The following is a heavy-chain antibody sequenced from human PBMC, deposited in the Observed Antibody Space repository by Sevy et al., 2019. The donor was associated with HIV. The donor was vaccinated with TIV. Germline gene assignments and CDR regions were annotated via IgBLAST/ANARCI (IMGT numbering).Heavy chain of an antibody. V-gene: IGHV5-51*01. Sequence: GESLKISCKSSGYSFTNYWIGWVRQVPGKGLEWMGIIYPGDSDIRYSPSFQGQVTISADKSISTAYLQWSSLKASDTAMYYCARHRLGYCSRTTCSGGDYRGQGTLVTVSS. D-gene: IGHD2-2*01. CDR3: ARHRLGYCSRTTCSGGDY. CDR1: GYSFTNYW. J-gene: IGHJ4*02. CDR2: IYPGDSDI.